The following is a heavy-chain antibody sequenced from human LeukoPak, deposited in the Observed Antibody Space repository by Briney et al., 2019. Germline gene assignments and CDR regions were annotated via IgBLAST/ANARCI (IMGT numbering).Heavy chain of an antibody. D-gene: IGHD1-26*01. CDR2: INNDESST. V-gene: IGHV3-74*01. CDR3: ARVKGWSYYGTAEGFDY. Sequence: GGPLRLPCAASGFTFSSYWMHWVRQCPGKGLVWVSRINNDESSTTYADSVNGRFTISRDKAKNTLYLQMNSLRAEDSAVYYCARVKGWSYYGTAEGFDYWGQGTLVTVSS. J-gene: IGHJ4*02. CDR1: GFTFSSYW.